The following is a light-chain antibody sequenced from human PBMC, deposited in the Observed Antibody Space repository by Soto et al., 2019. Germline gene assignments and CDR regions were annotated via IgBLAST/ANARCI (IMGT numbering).Light chain of an antibody. CDR3: LQDHNYPRT. J-gene: IGKJ1*01. V-gene: IGKV1-6*01. CDR2: ATS. CDR1: QDIRND. Sequence: AIQMTQSPSSLSASVGDRVIITCRASQDIRNDLGWYQQKPGKAPKLLIFATSRLQSGVPSRFSGSGSGTDFTLTISSLQPADIATYYCLQDHNYPRTFGQGTKVEIK.